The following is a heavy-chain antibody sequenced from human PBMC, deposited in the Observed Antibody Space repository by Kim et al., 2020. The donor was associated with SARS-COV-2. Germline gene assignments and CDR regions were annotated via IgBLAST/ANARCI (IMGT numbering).Heavy chain of an antibody. Sequence: ASVKVSCKASGYTFTSYAMNWVRQAPGQGLEWMGWINTNTGNPTYAQGFTGRFVFSLDTSVSTAYLQISSLKAEDTAVYYCARGGAARPAYYYYGMDVWGQGTTVTVSS. CDR2: INTNTGNP. J-gene: IGHJ6*02. D-gene: IGHD6-6*01. CDR3: ARGGAARPAYYYYGMDV. V-gene: IGHV7-4-1*02. CDR1: GYTFTSYA.